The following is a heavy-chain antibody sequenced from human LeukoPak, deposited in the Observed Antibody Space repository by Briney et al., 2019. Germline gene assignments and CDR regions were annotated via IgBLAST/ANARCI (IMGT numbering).Heavy chain of an antibody. Sequence: SETLSLTCAISDEPFSGYYWGWIRQPPGKGLEWIGYIYFSGNTNYNPSLKSRVTISVDTSKNQFSLKLSSVTAADTAVYYCARYSSSWYKYFQHWGQGTLVTVSS. CDR2: IYFSGNT. V-gene: IGHV4-59*12. D-gene: IGHD6-13*01. CDR3: ARYSSSWYKYFQH. J-gene: IGHJ1*01. CDR1: DEPFSGYY.